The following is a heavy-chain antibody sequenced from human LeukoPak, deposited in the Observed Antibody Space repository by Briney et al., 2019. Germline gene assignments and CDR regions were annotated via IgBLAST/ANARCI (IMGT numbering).Heavy chain of an antibody. CDR3: ASGVREWLFYY. V-gene: IGHV4-34*01. J-gene: IGHJ4*02. Sequence: PSETLSLTCAVYGGSFSAYYWCWIRQPPGKGLEWIGEINHSGSTNYNPSLKSRVTISVDTSKNQFSLKLNSVTAADTAVYYCASGVREWLFYYWGQGTLVTVSS. CDR1: GGSFSAYY. D-gene: IGHD3-3*01. CDR2: INHSGST.